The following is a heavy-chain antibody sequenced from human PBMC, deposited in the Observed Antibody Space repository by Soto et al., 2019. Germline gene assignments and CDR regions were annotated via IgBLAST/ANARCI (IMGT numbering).Heavy chain of an antibody. D-gene: IGHD3-22*01. J-gene: IGHJ4*02. Sequence: QVQLVQSGAEVKKPGASVKVSCKASGYTFTSYDINWVRQATGQGLEWMGWMNPNSGNTGYAQKFQGRVTMTMNTSISTAYKELGSLRFEDTAVYYCARVYYDSSGYYGYWGQGTLVTGSS. CDR3: ARVYYDSSGYYGY. CDR2: MNPNSGNT. CDR1: GYTFTSYD. V-gene: IGHV1-8*01.